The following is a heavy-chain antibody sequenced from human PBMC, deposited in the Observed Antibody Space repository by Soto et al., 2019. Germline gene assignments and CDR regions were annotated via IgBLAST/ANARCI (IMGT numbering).Heavy chain of an antibody. Sequence: QVQLQESGPGLVKPSETLSLTCTVSGGSISSYYWSWIRQPPGKGLEWIGYIYYSGSTNYNPSLSSLVTRSVDTSKNRFSPKMSSVTAADTVVYYCAEVVGDGYNDGFDYWGQETLVTVSS. CDR2: IYYSGST. J-gene: IGHJ4*02. CDR1: GGSISSYY. D-gene: IGHD2-15*01. CDR3: AEVVGDGYNDGFDY. V-gene: IGHV4-59*01.